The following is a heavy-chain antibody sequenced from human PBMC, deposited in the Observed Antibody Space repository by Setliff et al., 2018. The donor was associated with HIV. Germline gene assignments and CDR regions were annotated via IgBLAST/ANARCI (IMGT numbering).Heavy chain of an antibody. D-gene: IGHD3-22*01. V-gene: IGHV4-39*07. CDR1: GGSINSGNYY. CDR3: ARNPHYFDRRGYYSWFYFDY. Sequence: SETLSLTCSVSGGSINSGNYYWGWIRQPPGKGLEWIGSMSHSGSTLYKPSLKSRVSISVDTSNNHFSLKLRSVTAADTAVYYCARNPHYFDRRGYYSWFYFDYWGQGTLVTVSS. CDR2: MSHSGST. J-gene: IGHJ4*02.